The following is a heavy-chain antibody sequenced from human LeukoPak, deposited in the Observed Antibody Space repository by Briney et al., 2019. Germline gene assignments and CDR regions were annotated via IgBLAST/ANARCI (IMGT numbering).Heavy chain of an antibody. CDR2: IRYDGITK. CDR1: GFIFSDYG. J-gene: IGHJ6*03. V-gene: IGHV3-30*02. CDR3: AKDFRGYMDV. Sequence: GGSLRLSCAASGFIFSDYGIHWVRQAPGKGLEWVTFIRYDGITKYHADSVKGRFTISRDNPKNTVYLQMNSLRVEDTAIYYCAKDFRGYMDVWGKGTAVTVSS.